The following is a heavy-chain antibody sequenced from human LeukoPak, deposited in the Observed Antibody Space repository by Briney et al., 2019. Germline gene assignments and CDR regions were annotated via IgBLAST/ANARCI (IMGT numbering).Heavy chain of an antibody. V-gene: IGHV1-69*13. CDR2: IIPIFGTA. CDR1: GYSFSYFG. D-gene: IGHD2-2*01. J-gene: IGHJ4*02. CDR3: SSSPIRAATNFDY. Sequence: ASVKVSCKASGYSFSYFGINWVRQAPGQGLEWMGGIIPIFGTANYAQKFQGRVTITADESTSTAYMELSSLRSEDTAVYYCSSSPIRAATNFDYWGQGTLVTVSS.